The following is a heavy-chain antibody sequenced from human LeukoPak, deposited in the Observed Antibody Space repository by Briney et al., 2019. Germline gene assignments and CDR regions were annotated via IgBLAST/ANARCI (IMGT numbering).Heavy chain of an antibody. Sequence: SKTLSLTCTVSGGSISGTSYYWGWIRQPPGKGLECIGSIYHSGTTYDNPSLKSRVAISVDTSKNQFSLKLSSVTAADTAVYYCARLTVATRDRHFDYWGQGTLVTVSS. V-gene: IGHV4-39*01. D-gene: IGHD5-12*01. CDR1: GGSISGTSYY. CDR3: ARLTVATRDRHFDY. CDR2: IYHSGTT. J-gene: IGHJ4*02.